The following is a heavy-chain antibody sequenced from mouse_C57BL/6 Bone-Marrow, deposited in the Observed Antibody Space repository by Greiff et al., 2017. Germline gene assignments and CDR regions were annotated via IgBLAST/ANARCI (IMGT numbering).Heavy chain of an antibody. D-gene: IGHD1-1*01. V-gene: IGHV1-52*01. CDR1: GYTFTSYW. CDR2: IDPSDSET. J-gene: IGHJ1*03. CDR3: ARRYGSSYWYFDV. Sequence: VQLQQPGAELVRPGSSVELSCKASGYTFTSYWMHWVKQRPIQGLEWIGNIDPSDSETHYNQKFKDKATLTVDKSSSTAYMQLSSLTSENSAVYYCARRYGSSYWYFDVCGTGTTVTVSS.